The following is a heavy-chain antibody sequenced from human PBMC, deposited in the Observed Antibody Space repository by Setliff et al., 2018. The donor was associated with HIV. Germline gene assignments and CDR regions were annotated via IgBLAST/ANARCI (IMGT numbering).Heavy chain of an antibody. J-gene: IGHJ4*02. D-gene: IGHD2-21*02. CDR3: SYIYRYGDTYRDY. CDR2: IYWDDDK. CDR1: NFSLTTIGVG. V-gene: IGHV2-5*02. Sequence: SGPTLVNPTQTLALTCTFSNFSLTTIGVGVGWIRQPPGKALEWLALIYWDDDKRYSPSLKTRLTITKHNSQNQVVLIMTDVATVDTAKYFCSYIYRYGDTYRDYRGPGVSVTVSS.